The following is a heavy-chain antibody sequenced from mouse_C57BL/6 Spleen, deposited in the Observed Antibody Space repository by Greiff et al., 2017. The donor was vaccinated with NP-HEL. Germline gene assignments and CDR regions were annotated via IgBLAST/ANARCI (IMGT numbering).Heavy chain of an antibody. CDR2: IWTGGGT. CDR3: ARFYYDYETAWFAY. Sequence: VKLVESGPGLVAPSQSLSITCTVSGFSLTSYAISWVRQPPGKGLEWLGVIWTGGGTNYNSALKSRLSISKDNSKSQVFLKMNSLQTDDTARYYCARFYYDYETAWFAYWGQGTLVTVSA. CDR1: GFSLTSYA. J-gene: IGHJ3*01. D-gene: IGHD2-4*01. V-gene: IGHV2-9-1*01.